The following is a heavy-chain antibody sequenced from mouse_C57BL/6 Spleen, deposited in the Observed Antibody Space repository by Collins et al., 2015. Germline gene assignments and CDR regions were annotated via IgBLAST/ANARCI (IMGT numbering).Heavy chain of an antibody. J-gene: IGHJ2*01. Sequence: EIQLQQTGPELVKPGASVKISCKASGYSFTDYIMLWVKQSHGKSLEWIGNINPYYGSTSYNLKFKGKATLTVDKSSSTAYMQLNSLTSEDSAVYYCARSGNYGSYFDYWGQGTTLTVSS. D-gene: IGHD1-2*01. CDR2: INPYYGST. CDR1: GYSFTDYI. V-gene: IGHV1-39*01. CDR3: ARSGNYGSYFDY.